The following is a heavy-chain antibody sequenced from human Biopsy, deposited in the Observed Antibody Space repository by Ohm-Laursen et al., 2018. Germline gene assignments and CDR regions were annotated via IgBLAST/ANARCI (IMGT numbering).Heavy chain of an antibody. J-gene: IGHJ5*02. CDR2: VSHNGGT. Sequence: TLSLTCAVYGGSFSNDYWTWIRQSPGKGLEWIGEVSHNGGTNYNPSLKARVSISMDTYKNQFSLNLISVTAADTALYYCARGKRGPVAIPRDNPNRIRGWFDPWGPGTLVTVSS. V-gene: IGHV4-34*01. D-gene: IGHD2-21*01. CDR1: GGSFSNDY. CDR3: ARGKRGPVAIPRDNPNRIRGWFDP.